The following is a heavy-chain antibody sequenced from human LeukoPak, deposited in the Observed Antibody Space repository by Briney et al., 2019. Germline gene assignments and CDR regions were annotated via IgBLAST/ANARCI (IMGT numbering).Heavy chain of an antibody. CDR3: ARHRYSSGWYEK. V-gene: IGHV4-34*01. J-gene: IGHJ4*02. D-gene: IGHD6-19*01. CDR2: INHSGST. Sequence: SETLSLTCAVYGGSFSGYYWSWIRQPPGKGLEWIGEINHSGSTNYNPSLKSRVTISGDTSKNQFSLKLSSVTAADTAVYYCARHRYSSGWYEKWGQGTLVTVSS. CDR1: GGSFSGYY.